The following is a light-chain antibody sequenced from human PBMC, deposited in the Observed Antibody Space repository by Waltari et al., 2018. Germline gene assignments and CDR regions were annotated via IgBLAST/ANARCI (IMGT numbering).Light chain of an antibody. CDR3: QHYVRGTAT. CDR2: GAS. CDR1: QSVGKF. Sequence: EIVLTQSPGTLSLSPGERATLSCWASQSVGKFLAWYQQKPGQAPRLLIYGASSRATGIPDRFSGSGSGTDFSLTINRLEPEDFAVYYCQHYVRGTATVGQGTKVEI. V-gene: IGKV3-20*01. J-gene: IGKJ1*01.